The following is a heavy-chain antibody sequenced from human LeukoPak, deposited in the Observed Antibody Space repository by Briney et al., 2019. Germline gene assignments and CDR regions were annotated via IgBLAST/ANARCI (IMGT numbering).Heavy chain of an antibody. CDR2: IIPIFGTA. V-gene: IGHV1-69*05. J-gene: IGHJ6*03. Sequence: ASVKVSCKASGGTFSSYAISWVRQAPGQGLEWMGGIIPIFGTANYAQKFQGRVTITTDESTSTAYMELSSLKSEDTAVYYCARVGSSGTTGYYMDVWGKGTTVTVSS. CDR1: GGTFSSYA. CDR3: ARVGSSGTTGYYMDV. D-gene: IGHD1-7*01.